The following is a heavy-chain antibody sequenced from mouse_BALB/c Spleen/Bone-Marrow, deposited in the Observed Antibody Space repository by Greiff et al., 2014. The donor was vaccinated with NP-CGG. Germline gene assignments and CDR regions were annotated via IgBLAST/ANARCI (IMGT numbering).Heavy chain of an antibody. J-gene: IGHJ2*01. D-gene: IGHD1-2*01. CDR3: TRLSLLRGYFDY. CDR1: GYTFTSYY. V-gene: IGHV1S81*02. CDR2: INPSNGGT. Sequence: VQLQQSGAELVKPGTSVKLSCKAPGYTFTSYYIYWVKQRPGQGLKWIGEINPSNGGTNFNEKFKSKATLTVDKSPSTAYMQLSSLTSEDSAVYYCTRLSLLRGYFDYWGQGTTPTVSS.